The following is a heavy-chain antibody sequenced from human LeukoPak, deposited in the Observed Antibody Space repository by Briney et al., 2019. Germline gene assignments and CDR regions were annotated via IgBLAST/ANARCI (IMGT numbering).Heavy chain of an antibody. Sequence: GGSLRLSCAASGFTFNTYAMSWVRQAPGKGLEWVSAISGSGGSTYYADSVKGRFTISRDNSKNTLYLQIYSLRAEDTAVYYCAKGKGSSSSSIDWWGQGTLVTVSS. V-gene: IGHV3-23*01. J-gene: IGHJ4*02. CDR3: AKGKGSSSSSIDW. CDR1: GFTFNTYA. CDR2: ISGSGGST. D-gene: IGHD2-15*01.